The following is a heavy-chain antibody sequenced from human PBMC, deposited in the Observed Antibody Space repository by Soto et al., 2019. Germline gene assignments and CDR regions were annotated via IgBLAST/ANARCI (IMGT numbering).Heavy chain of an antibody. CDR2: IDFSGRT. CDR1: GVSISSGDFH. Sequence: PSETLSLTCAVSGVSISSGDFHWTWIRQRPGEGLEWIGYIDFSGRTYYNPSLRSRLSISVDTSQNHFSLRLNSMTAADTAVYYCTRDSPPPPYFAYYGMDVWGQGTTVTVSS. V-gene: IGHV4-31*11. CDR3: TRDSPPPPYFAYYGMDV. J-gene: IGHJ6*02. D-gene: IGHD3-10*01.